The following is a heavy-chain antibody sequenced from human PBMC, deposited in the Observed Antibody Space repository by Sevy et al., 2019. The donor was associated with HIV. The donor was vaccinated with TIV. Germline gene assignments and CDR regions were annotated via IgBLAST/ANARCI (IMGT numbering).Heavy chain of an antibody. CDR1: GFTFSSYA. J-gene: IGHJ4*02. CDR2: IRGSGGST. CDR3: AKVTSPWLDYFDY. V-gene: IGHV3-23*01. Sequence: GGSLRLSCAASGFTFSSYAMSWVRPAPGKGLEWVSAIRGSGGSTYYADSVKGRFTISRDNSKNTLYLQMNSLRAEDTAVYYCAKVTSPWLDYFDYWGQGTLVTVSS. D-gene: IGHD6-19*01.